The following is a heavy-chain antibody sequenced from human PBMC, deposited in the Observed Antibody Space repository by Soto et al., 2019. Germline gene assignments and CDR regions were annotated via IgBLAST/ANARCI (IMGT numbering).Heavy chain of an antibody. D-gene: IGHD3-10*01. CDR1: GFTFSSYA. V-gene: IGHV3-23*01. CDR3: TKSRGAGEYYFDY. CDR2: MSGSGGRT. Sequence: EVQLLESGGGLVQPGGSLRLSCAASGFTFSSYAMSWVRQAPGKGLEWVSGMSGSGGRTYDADSVKGRFTISRDNSKNTLYLQMNSLRVEDTAVYYCTKSRGAGEYYFDYWGQGTLVTVSS. J-gene: IGHJ4*02.